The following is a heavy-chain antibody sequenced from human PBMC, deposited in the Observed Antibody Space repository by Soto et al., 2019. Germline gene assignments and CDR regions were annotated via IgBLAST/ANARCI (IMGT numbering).Heavy chain of an antibody. V-gene: IGHV4-34*01. CDR3: ARGRVLVRGVIRYWYFDL. J-gene: IGHJ2*01. Sequence: QVQLQQWGAGLLKPSETLSLTCAVYGGSFSGYYWSWIRQPPGKGLEWIGEINHSGSTKYNPSLKSRVTISVDTSKNQFSLKLSSVTAADTAVYYCARGRVLVRGVIRYWYFDLWGRGTLVTVSS. CDR1: GGSFSGYY. CDR2: INHSGST. D-gene: IGHD3-10*01.